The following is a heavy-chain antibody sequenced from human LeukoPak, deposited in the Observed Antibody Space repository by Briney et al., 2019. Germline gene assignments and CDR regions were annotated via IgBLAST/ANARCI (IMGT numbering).Heavy chain of an antibody. J-gene: IGHJ1*01. CDR1: GFTVSSIY. CDR2: IYSDGSA. Sequence: PGGSLRLSCAASGFTVSSIYMNWVRQAPGKGLEWVSFIYSDGSAYYADSVRGRFTISRDDSNNTLPLQMNNLKPEDSAVYYCARDVPAPHWGQGTLVTVSS. D-gene: IGHD2-2*01. V-gene: IGHV3-66*02. CDR3: ARDVPAPH.